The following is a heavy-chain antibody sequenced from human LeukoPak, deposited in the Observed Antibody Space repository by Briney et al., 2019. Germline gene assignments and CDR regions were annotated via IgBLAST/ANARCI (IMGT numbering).Heavy chain of an antibody. CDR2: IVVGSGNT. V-gene: IGHV1-58*01. CDR1: GFTVTSSA. Sequence: SVKVSCKASGFTVTSSAVQWVRQARGQRLEWIGWIVVGSGNTNYAQKFQERVTITRDMSTSTAYMELSSLRSEDTAVYYCAANYGSGSYYNDPYYYAMDVWGQGTTVTVSS. J-gene: IGHJ6*02. D-gene: IGHD3-10*01. CDR3: AANYGSGSYYNDPYYYAMDV.